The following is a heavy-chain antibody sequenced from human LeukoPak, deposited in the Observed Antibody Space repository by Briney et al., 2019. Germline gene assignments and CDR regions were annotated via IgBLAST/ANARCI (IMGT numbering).Heavy chain of an antibody. CDR2: INPNSGGT. CDR1: GYTFTGYY. J-gene: IGHJ4*02. V-gene: IGHV1-2*02. CDR3: ARAESGDILTGYYDY. Sequence: GASVKVSCKASGYTFTGYYMHWVRQALGQGLEWMGWINPNSGGTNYAQKFQGRVTTTRDTSISTAYMELSRLRSDDTAVYYCARAESGDILTGYYDYWGQGTLVTVSS. D-gene: IGHD3-9*01.